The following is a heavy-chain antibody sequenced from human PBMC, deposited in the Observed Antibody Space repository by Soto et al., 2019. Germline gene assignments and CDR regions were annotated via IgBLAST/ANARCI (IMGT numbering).Heavy chain of an antibody. CDR3: ARDLLRSGWYDY. CDR1: GYTFTSYA. Sequence: QVQLVQSGAEVKKPGASVKVSCKASGYTFTSYAMHWVRQAPGQRLEWMGWINAGNGNTKYSQKFQGRITITTDTSASTAYMELRSLRSEDTAVYYCARDLLRSGWYDYWGQGTLVTVSS. J-gene: IGHJ4*02. D-gene: IGHD6-19*01. CDR2: INAGNGNT. V-gene: IGHV1-3*01.